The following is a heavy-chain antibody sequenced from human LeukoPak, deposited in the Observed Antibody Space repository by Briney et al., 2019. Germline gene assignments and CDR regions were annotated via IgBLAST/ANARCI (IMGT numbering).Heavy chain of an antibody. CDR3: ARGRGEDALDI. J-gene: IGHJ3*02. D-gene: IGHD3-16*01. CDR1: GGSISSGGYS. Sequence: SETLSLTCAVSGGSISSGGYSWSWIRQPPGKGLEWIGYIYHSGSTYYNPSLKSRVTISVDRSKNQFSLKLSSVTAADTAVYYCARGRGEDALDIWGQGTMVTVSS. V-gene: IGHV4-30-2*01. CDR2: IYHSGST.